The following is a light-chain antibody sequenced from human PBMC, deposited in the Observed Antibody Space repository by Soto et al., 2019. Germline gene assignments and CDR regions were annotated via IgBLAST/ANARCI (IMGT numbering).Light chain of an antibody. V-gene: IGKV3-15*01. CDR2: DAS. CDR1: QSVSSD. CDR3: QQDNNWPLT. Sequence: EIVLTQSPATLSASPGDRATLSCRASQSVSSDLAWVQQKPGQAPRFLIYDASTRATGIPARFSGSGSETDFTLTISSLQSEYFAIYYCQQDNNWPLTFGGGTKVEIK. J-gene: IGKJ4*01.